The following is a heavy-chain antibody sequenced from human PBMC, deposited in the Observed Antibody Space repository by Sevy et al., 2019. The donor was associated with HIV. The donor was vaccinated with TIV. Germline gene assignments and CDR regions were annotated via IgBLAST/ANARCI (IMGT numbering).Heavy chain of an antibody. Sequence: GESLKISCAASGFSFSDSYMSWIRQAPGKGLEWLSYMSGSGGIIYYADSVKGRFTISRDNAKNSLYLQMNSLRADDTALYYCARKGYIQGLYYYFESWGQGTLVTVSS. CDR2: MSGSGGII. D-gene: IGHD5-18*01. J-gene: IGHJ4*02. CDR3: ARKGYIQGLYYYFES. V-gene: IGHV3-11*01. CDR1: GFSFSDSY.